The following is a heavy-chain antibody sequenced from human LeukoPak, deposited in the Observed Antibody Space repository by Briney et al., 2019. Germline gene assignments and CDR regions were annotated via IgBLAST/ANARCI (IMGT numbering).Heavy chain of an antibody. D-gene: IGHD3-10*02. J-gene: IGHJ6*04. Sequence: GGSLRLSCAISGFNFGSYSMDWVRQAPGTGLEWVASISGSGSFIFYADSVKGRFTISRDNAKNSLYLQMNSLRAEDTAVYYCAELGITMIGGVWGKGTTVTISS. CDR1: GFNFGSYS. CDR3: AELGITMIGGV. V-gene: IGHV3-21*01. CDR2: ISGSGSFI.